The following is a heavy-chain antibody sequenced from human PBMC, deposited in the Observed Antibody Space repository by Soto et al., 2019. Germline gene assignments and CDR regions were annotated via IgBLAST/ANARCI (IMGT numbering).Heavy chain of an antibody. D-gene: IGHD3-10*01. CDR2: IYYSGST. CDR3: ARHRALVRVDY. CDR1: GGSISSYY. J-gene: IGHJ4*02. Sequence: SETLSLTCTVSGGSISSYYWSWIRQPPGKGLEWIGYIYYSGSTNYNPSLKSRVTISVDTSKNQFSLKLSSVTAADTAVYYCARHRALVRVDYWGQGTLVTVSS. V-gene: IGHV4-59*08.